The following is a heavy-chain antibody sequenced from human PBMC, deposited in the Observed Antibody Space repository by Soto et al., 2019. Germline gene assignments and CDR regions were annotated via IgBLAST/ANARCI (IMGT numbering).Heavy chain of an antibody. V-gene: IGHV4-39*01. CDR3: ASHGITGSAYDAFAT. CDR2: IKYSGTT. D-gene: IGHD6-25*01. Sequence: QLQLQESGPGLVKPSETLSLTCTVSGGSISSSSCHWGWIRQPPGKGLEWIASIKYSGTTFYNPSRKRRVTLAADAPISTSALCRRSGTAAGTARSACASHGITGSAYDAFATGGQGPMVPVPP. CDR1: GGSISSSSCH. J-gene: IGHJ3*02.